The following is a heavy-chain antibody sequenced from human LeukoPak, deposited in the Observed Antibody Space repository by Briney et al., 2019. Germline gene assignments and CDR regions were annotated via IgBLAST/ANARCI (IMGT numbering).Heavy chain of an antibody. CDR2: INPNSGGT. D-gene: IGHD6-19*01. CDR1: GYTFTGYY. Sequence: ASVKVSCKASGYTFTGYYIHWVRQAPGQGLEWMGWINPNSGGTNYAQKFQGWVTMTRDTSMSTAYMQLSRLISDDTAVYYCARTKGVAGTEFFHYWGQGTLVTVSS. J-gene: IGHJ1*01. CDR3: ARTKGVAGTEFFHY. V-gene: IGHV1-2*04.